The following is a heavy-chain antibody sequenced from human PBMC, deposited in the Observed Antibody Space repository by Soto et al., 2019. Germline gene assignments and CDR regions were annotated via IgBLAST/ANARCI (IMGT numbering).Heavy chain of an antibody. Sequence: QVQLVQSGAEVKKPGSSVKVSCKASGITSSSYTITWVRQAPGQGLEWMGRIIPVLGITNYAQKFQGRVTXXAXQATNTAYMELSRLRSEDTGVYFCARIPAYQQLVRGYYGMDVWGQGTTVTVSS. CDR2: IIPVLGIT. CDR3: ARIPAYQQLVRGYYGMDV. V-gene: IGHV1-69*02. J-gene: IGHJ6*02. CDR1: GITSSSYT. D-gene: IGHD6-13*01.